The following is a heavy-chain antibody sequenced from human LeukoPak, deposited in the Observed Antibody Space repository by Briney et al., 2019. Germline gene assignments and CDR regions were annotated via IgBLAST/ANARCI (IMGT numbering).Heavy chain of an antibody. CDR1: GFTFSSYG. D-gene: IGHD3-10*01. J-gene: IGHJ4*02. CDR2: ISYDGSNK. CDR3: ARLTRRGYGSGSPSEY. V-gene: IGHV3-30*03. Sequence: PGRSLRLSCAASGFTFSSYGMHWVRQAPGKGLEWVAVISYDGSNKYYADSVKGRFTISRDNAKNSLYLQMSSLRHEDTAVYYCARLTRRGYGSGSPSEYWGQGTLVTVFS.